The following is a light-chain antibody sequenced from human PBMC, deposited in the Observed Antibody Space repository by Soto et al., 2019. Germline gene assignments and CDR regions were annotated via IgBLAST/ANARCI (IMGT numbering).Light chain of an antibody. Sequence: IHMCDSPSTVAAQVGDRVTITCRASQSISVWLAWYQQKAGKAPNLLIYKASRLESGVPSRVSGSGSETEFTLTISGLQPGDSATYYCQQYNSYSPTFGQGTKV. J-gene: IGKJ1*01. CDR3: QQYNSYSPT. V-gene: IGKV1-5*03. CDR1: QSISVW. CDR2: KAS.